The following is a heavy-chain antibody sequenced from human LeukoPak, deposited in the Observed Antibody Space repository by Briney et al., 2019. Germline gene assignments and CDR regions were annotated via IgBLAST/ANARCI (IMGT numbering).Heavy chain of an antibody. D-gene: IGHD3-22*01. CDR3: ARAAISKDGSGYFY. CDR1: GYSFTSYG. CDR2: ISGYNGNT. V-gene: IGHV1-18*01. J-gene: IGHJ4*02. Sequence: ASVKVSCKASGYSFTSYGISWVRQAPGQGLEWMGWISGYNGNTNYAQKFQGRVTMTTDTSTNTAYMELRSLRSDDTAVYYCARAAISKDGSGYFYWGQGTLVTVSS.